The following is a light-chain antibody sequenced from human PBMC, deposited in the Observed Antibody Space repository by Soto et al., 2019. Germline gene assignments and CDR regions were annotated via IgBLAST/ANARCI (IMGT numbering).Light chain of an antibody. V-gene: IGKV3-20*01. Sequence: EIVLTQSPGTLSLSPGERVTLSCRASQSIDNNHLAWYQQKPGQAPRLLIHGTSSRATGIPDRFSGSGSGTDFTLSISRLEPEDFAVYYCQQYSSLWTFGQGTKVE. CDR2: GTS. CDR3: QQYSSLWT. J-gene: IGKJ1*01. CDR1: QSIDNNH.